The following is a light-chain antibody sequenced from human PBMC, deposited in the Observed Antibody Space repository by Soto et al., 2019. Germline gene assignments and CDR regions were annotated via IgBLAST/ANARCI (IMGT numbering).Light chain of an antibody. V-gene: IGKV1-33*01. CDR1: QDIATY. Sequence: DIQMTQSPSSLSASVGNRVTITCQASQDIATYLNWYQQKPGKAPNLLIYDASNLETGVPSRFSEGGCGTHFTFPINNQQPEDSATYYCQQYDNLPPTWTFGQGTKVEIE. CDR3: QQYDNLPPTWT. J-gene: IGKJ1*01. CDR2: DAS.